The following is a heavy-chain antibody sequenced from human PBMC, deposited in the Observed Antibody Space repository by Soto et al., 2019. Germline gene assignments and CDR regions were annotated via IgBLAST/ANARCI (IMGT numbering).Heavy chain of an antibody. V-gene: IGHV3-9*01. D-gene: IGHD6-19*01. CDR2: VSWNSGNI. CDR3: AKDLNVELKEAGAFDS. J-gene: IGHJ4*02. CDR1: GFTFDDYA. Sequence: DVQLVESGGGLVQPGRSLRLSCAASGFTFDDYAVHWVRQAPGKGLEWVSGVSWNSGNIGYADSVKGRFTISRDNAKNSLYLQMNSLRAEDTALYYCAKDLNVELKEAGAFDSWGQGTLVTVSS.